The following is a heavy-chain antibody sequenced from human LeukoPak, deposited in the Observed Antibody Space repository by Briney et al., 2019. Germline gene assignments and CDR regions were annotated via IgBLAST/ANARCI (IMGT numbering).Heavy chain of an antibody. J-gene: IGHJ6*02. V-gene: IGHV1-69*04. D-gene: IGHD2-2*01. CDR3: AREDIVVVDVDTDYSYYGMDV. Sequence: GSSVKVSCKASGGTFSSYAISWVRQAPGQGLEWMGRITPILGTANYAQKFQGRVTITADKSTSTAYMELSSLRSEDTAVYYCAREDIVVVDVDTDYSYYGMDVWGQGTTVTVSS. CDR1: GGTFSSYA. CDR2: ITPILGTA.